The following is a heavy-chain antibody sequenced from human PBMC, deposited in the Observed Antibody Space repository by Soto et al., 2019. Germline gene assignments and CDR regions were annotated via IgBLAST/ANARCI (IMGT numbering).Heavy chain of an antibody. D-gene: IGHD6-6*01. Sequence: GGSLRLSCAASGFTVSSNYMSWVRQAPGKGLEWVSVIYSGGSTYYADSVKGRFTISSHNSKNTLYLQMNSLRAEDTAVYCYARESDLIAARPGEAFDIWGQGTMVTVSS. CDR1: GFTVSSNY. J-gene: IGHJ3*02. CDR2: IYSGGST. V-gene: IGHV3-53*04. CDR3: ARESDLIAARPGEAFDI.